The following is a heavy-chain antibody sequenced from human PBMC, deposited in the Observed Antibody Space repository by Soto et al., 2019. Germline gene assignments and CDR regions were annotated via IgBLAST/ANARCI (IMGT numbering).Heavy chain of an antibody. CDR3: ARDVPSGSYNWFDP. J-gene: IGHJ5*02. CDR1: GYIFTGYY. Sequence: QVQLVQSGAEVKKPGASVKVSCKASGYIFTGYYMHRVRQAPGQGLEWMGWINPNSGGTNYAQKFQGRVTMTRDTSISTAYMELSRLRSDDTAVYYCARDVPSGSYNWFDPWGQGTLVTVSS. CDR2: INPNSGGT. V-gene: IGHV1-2*02. D-gene: IGHD1-26*01.